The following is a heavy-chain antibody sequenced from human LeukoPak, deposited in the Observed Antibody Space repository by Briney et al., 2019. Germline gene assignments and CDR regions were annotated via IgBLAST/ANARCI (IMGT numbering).Heavy chain of an antibody. CDR2: IYYSGST. V-gene: IGHV4-59*12. CDR1: GGSISSYY. CDR3: ARDSSIVAGGGY. D-gene: IGHD3-22*01. Sequence: SETLSLTCTVSGGSISSYYWSWIRQPPGKGLEWIGYIYYSGSTNYNPSLKSRVTISVDTSKNQFSLKLSSVPAADTAVYYCARDSSIVAGGGYWGQGTLVTVSS. J-gene: IGHJ4*02.